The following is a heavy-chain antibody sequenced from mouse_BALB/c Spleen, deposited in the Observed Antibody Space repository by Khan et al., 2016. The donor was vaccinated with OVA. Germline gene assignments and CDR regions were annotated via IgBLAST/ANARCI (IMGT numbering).Heavy chain of an antibody. V-gene: IGHV1-4*01. CDR2: INPSNGYT. CDR3: AREGAYYRSDGWFPY. Sequence: QVQLKQSGAELARPGASVKMSCKASGYTFTTYTMHWVKQRPGQGLEWIGYINPSNGYTNYNQKFKDKSTLTADKSSSTAYMQLSSLTSDYSAVYYCAREGAYYRSDGWFPYWGQGTLVTVSA. J-gene: IGHJ3*01. D-gene: IGHD2-14*01. CDR1: GYTFTTYT.